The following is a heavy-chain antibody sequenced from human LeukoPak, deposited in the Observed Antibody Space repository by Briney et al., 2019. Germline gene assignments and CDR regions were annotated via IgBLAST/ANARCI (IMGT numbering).Heavy chain of an antibody. J-gene: IGHJ4*02. Sequence: GGSLRLSCAASGFTFSSYSMNWVRQAPGKGLEWVSSISSSSSYIYYADSVKGRFTISRDNAKNSLYLQMNSLRAEDTAVYYCARDNSLAELSLTPGYFDYWGQGTLVTVSS. CDR1: GFTFSSYS. CDR2: ISSSSSYI. CDR3: ARDNSLAELSLTPGYFDY. D-gene: IGHD3-16*02. V-gene: IGHV3-21*01.